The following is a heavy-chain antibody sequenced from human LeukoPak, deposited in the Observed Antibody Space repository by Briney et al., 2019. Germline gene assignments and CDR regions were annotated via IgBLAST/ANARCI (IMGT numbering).Heavy chain of an antibody. V-gene: IGHV3-7*01. CDR3: ARDFNILLWFGESTYGMDV. Sequence: GGSLRLSCAASGFTFSSYWMSWVRQAPGKGLEWVANIKQDGSEKYYVDSVKGRFTISRDNAKNSLYLQMNSLRAEDTAVYYCARDFNILLWFGESTYGMDVWGQGTTVTVSS. J-gene: IGHJ6*02. CDR2: IKQDGSEK. CDR1: GFTFSSYW. D-gene: IGHD3-10*01.